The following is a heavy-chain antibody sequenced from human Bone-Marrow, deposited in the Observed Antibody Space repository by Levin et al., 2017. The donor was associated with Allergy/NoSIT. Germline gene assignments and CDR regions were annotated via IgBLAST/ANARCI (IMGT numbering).Heavy chain of an antibody. D-gene: IGHD2-15*01. V-gene: IGHV1-46*01. Sequence: GESLKISCKTSGYTFTNYYVHWVRQAPGQGLEWMGLINPSGGSTSYAQKFQGRVTMTRDTSTSTVYMELFSLRSEDTALYYCARGGQVVVVPAKWFDPWGQGTLVTVSS. CDR1: GYTFTNYY. CDR3: ARGGQVVVVPAKWFDP. J-gene: IGHJ5*02. CDR2: INPSGGST.